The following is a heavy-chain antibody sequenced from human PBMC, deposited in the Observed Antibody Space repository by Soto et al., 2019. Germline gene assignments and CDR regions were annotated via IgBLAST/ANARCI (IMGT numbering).Heavy chain of an antibody. J-gene: IGHJ6*02. CDR1: FNSVSDCH. V-gene: IGHV4-59*02. CDR3: AREGYSSGYYYYYGMDV. Sequence: SETLSLTCSVSFNSVSDCHWGWIRHSPGKGLEWIGYISYSGTSNYNPSLKSRLSMSVDTSKNQFSLKVTSVTAADTAVYYCAREGYSSGYYYYYGMDVWGQGTTVTVSS. D-gene: IGHD3-22*01. CDR2: ISYSGTS.